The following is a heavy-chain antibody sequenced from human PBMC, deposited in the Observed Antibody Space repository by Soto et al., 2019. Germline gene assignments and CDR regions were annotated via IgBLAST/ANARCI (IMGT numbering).Heavy chain of an antibody. V-gene: IGHV3-33*01. CDR1: GFTFDIYG. Sequence: QVQLVESGGGVVQPGTSLRLSCAASGFTFDIYGMNWVRQAPGKGVEWVALIWYHGNKEEYEESVKGRFTLSRDNSKNTVFLQIHSLRVEDTAVYYCARGPGSGIHLSTFDGWGEGTMVTVSS. CDR2: IWYHGNKE. CDR3: ARGPGSGIHLSTFDG. J-gene: IGHJ3*01. D-gene: IGHD3-10*01.